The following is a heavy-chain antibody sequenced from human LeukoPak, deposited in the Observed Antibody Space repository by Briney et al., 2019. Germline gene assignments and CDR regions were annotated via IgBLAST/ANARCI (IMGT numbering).Heavy chain of an antibody. V-gene: IGHV4-38-2*02. CDR1: GYSISSGYY. CDR2: IYHSGST. CDR3: ARANYDFWSGYYPLDY. D-gene: IGHD3-3*01. Sequence: KPSETLSLTCTASGYSISSGYYWGWIRQPPGKGLEWIGSIYHSGSTYYNPSLKSRVTISVDTSKNQFSLKLSSVTAADTAVYYCARANYDFWSGYYPLDYWGQGTLVTVSS. J-gene: IGHJ4*02.